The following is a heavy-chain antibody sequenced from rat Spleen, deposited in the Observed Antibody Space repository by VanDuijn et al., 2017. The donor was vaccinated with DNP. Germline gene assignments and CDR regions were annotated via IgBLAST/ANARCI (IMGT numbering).Heavy chain of an antibody. D-gene: IGHD1-6*01. CDR3: ARAYTTDYGRGDY. CDR2: MWSGGST. CDR1: GFSLTSYN. Sequence: QVQLMESGPGLVQPSETLSLTCTVSGFSLTSYNVLWVRQPPGKGLEWMGVMWSGGSTDYNSALKSRLSISRDTSKNQVFLKMNSLQTEDTATYYCARAYTTDYGRGDYWGQGVMVTVSS. V-gene: IGHV2-45*01. J-gene: IGHJ2*01.